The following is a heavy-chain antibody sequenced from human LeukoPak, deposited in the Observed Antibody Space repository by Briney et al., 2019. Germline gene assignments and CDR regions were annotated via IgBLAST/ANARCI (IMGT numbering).Heavy chain of an antibody. V-gene: IGHV3-74*01. D-gene: IGHD3-22*01. Sequence: GGSLRLSCAASGFTFSSYWMHWVRQAPGKGLVWVSRINSDGSSTIYADSVKGRFTISRDNAKNTLYLRMNSLRAEDMALYYCAKVDARYDYESSWFDYWGQGTLVTVSS. CDR1: GFTFSSYW. CDR3: AKVDARYDYESSWFDY. J-gene: IGHJ4*02. CDR2: INSDGSST.